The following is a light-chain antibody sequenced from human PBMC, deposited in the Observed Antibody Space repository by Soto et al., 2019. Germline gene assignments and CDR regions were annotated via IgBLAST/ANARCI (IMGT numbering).Light chain of an antibody. Sequence: EIVLTQSPATLSLSPGERATLSCRASQSISSDLAWYQQRPGQAPSLLIYDASNRATGIPARFSGSGSGTDFTLTISSLEPEDFAVYYCQRRGSWMYTFGQGTKLEIK. CDR2: DAS. V-gene: IGKV3-11*01. CDR1: QSISSD. J-gene: IGKJ2*01. CDR3: QRRGSWMYT.